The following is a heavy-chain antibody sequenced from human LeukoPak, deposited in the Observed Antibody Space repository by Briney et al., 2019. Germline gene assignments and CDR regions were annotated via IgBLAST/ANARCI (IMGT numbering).Heavy chain of an antibody. CDR3: AKLERGTYHFDF. D-gene: IGHD1-26*01. CDR1: GFTFSNYA. V-gene: IGHV3-23*01. CDR2: ISASGAGT. Sequence: PGRSLRLSCAASGFTFSNYAMHWVRQAPGKGLEWVTSISASGAGTYYADSVKGRFTISRDNSKNMLYVQMNSLRAEDTAVYYCAKLERGTYHFDFWGQGTLVTVSS. J-gene: IGHJ4*02.